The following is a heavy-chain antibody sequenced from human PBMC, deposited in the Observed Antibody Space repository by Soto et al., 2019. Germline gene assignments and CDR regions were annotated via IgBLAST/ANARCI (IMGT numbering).Heavy chain of an antibody. CDR1: GFTFSSYG. CDR2: IWYDGSNK. J-gene: IGHJ6*02. V-gene: IGHV3-33*01. Sequence: GGSLRLSCAASGFTFSSYGMHWVRQAPGKGLEWVAVIWYDGSNKYYADSVKGRFTISRDNSKNTLYLQMNSLRAEDTAVYYCARDVPISIAAAGNGMDVWGQGTTVTVSS. D-gene: IGHD6-13*01. CDR3: ARDVPISIAAAGNGMDV.